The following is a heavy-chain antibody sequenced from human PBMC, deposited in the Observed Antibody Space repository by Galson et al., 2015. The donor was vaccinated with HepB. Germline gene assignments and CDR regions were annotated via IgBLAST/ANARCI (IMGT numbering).Heavy chain of an antibody. CDR2: ISYDGSNK. V-gene: IGHV3-30*18. D-gene: IGHD3-9*01. Sequence: SLRLSCAASRFTFSSYGMHWVRQAPGKGLEWVAVISYDGSNKYYSDSVKGRFTISRDNSKNTLYLQMNSLRAEDTAVYYCAKVLTGYLFDAFDIWGQGTMVTVSS. J-gene: IGHJ3*02. CDR1: RFTFSSYG. CDR3: AKVLTGYLFDAFDI.